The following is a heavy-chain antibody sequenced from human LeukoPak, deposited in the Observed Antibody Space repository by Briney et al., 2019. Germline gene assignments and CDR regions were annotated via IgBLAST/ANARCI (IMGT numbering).Heavy chain of an antibody. CDR2: IYSSGST. J-gene: IGHJ4*02. CDR1: VASISSYY. V-gene: IGHV4-4*07. CDR3: PRDGKWLTLYYVDY. Sequence: PSETLSLTRTVSVASISSYYWSWIRQPAGKGLEWIGRIYSSGSTNYNPSLKSRVTMSVDTAKNQFSLKLSSVTAADTAVYYCPRDGKWLTLYYVDYSDQGTLVTVSS. D-gene: IGHD3-22*01.